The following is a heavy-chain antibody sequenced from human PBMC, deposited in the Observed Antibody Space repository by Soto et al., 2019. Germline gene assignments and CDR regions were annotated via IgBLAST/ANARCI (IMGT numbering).Heavy chain of an antibody. V-gene: IGHV3-74*01. J-gene: IGHJ4*02. Sequence: EVQLVESGGGLVQPGGSLRLSCAASGFTFSSYWMHWVRQAPGKGLVWVSRINTDGSSTSYADSVKGRFTISRDNAENTLYLQKNSLTAEDTAVYYCARGETRHSSLSVYWGQGTLVTVAS. D-gene: IGHD3-22*01. CDR2: INTDGSST. CDR1: GFTFSSYW. CDR3: ARGETRHSSLSVY.